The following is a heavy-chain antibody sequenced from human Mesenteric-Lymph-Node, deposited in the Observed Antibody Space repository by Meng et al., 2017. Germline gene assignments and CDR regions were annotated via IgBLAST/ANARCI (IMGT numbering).Heavy chain of an antibody. CDR3: ARVAAAGNEWFDP. J-gene: IGHJ5*02. CDR1: GGCISSINW. D-gene: IGHD6-13*01. CDR2: IYHSGST. Sequence: GQSQESGPGLAKPAETLSPTCAVSGGCISSINWWTWVRQPPGKGLEWIGEIYHSGSTNYNPSLKSRVTISVDKSKNQFSLKLSSVTAADTAVYYCARVAAAGNEWFDPWGQGTLVTVSS. V-gene: IGHV4-4*02.